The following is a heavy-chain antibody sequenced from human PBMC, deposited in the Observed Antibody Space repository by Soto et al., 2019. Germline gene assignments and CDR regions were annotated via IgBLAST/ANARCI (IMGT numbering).Heavy chain of an antibody. V-gene: IGHV3-30-3*01. Sequence: QVQLVESGGGVVQPGRSLRLSCAASGFTFSSYAMHWVRQAPGKGLEWVAVISYDGSNKYYADSVKGRFTISRDNSKNTLYLQMNSLRAEDTAVYYCARSREGYSDGYLPVDYWGQGTLVTVSS. J-gene: IGHJ4*02. CDR1: GFTFSSYA. CDR2: ISYDGSNK. D-gene: IGHD5-18*01. CDR3: ARSREGYSDGYLPVDY.